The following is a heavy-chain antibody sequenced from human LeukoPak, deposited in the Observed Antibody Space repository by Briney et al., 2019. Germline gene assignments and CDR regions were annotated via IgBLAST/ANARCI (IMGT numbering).Heavy chain of an antibody. V-gene: IGHV1-69*06. J-gene: IGHJ4*02. CDR2: IIPIFGTA. Sequence: GASVKVSCKASGGTFSSYAISWVRQAPGQGLEWIGGIIPIFGTANYAQKFQGRVTITADKSTSTAYMELSSLRSEDTAVYYCARAAQVAGTSPFDYWGQGTLVTVSS. CDR3: ARAAQVAGTSPFDY. D-gene: IGHD6-19*01. CDR1: GGTFSSYA.